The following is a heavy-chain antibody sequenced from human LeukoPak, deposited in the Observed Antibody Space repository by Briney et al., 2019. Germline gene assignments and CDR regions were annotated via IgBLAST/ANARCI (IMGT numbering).Heavy chain of an antibody. Sequence: GGSLRLSCAASGLIVSSGYLAWVRQAPGKGLEWISVIYGGGATYYADSVRGRFTISRDNSKNGLFLQMNSLRVEDTAVYHCVRLLPASRHYFDYWGQGTLVTVSP. CDR2: IYGGGAT. D-gene: IGHD6-6*01. V-gene: IGHV3-53*01. CDR1: GLIVSSGY. CDR3: VRLLPASRHYFDY. J-gene: IGHJ4*02.